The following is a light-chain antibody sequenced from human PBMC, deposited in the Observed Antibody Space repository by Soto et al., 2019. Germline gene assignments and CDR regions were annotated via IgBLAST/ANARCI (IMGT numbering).Light chain of an antibody. CDR3: QHYGNPPLT. J-gene: IGKJ4*01. CDR2: DAV. V-gene: IGKV3-20*01. CDR1: QTVSSNF. Sequence: IVLTQSPGTLSSSPGERATLSCRASQTVSSNFLAWYQQRPGQTPRLLIYDAVSRVTGIPDRFSGSGSGTDFTLIINRLEPEDFAVYFCQHYGNPPLTFGGGTKVEIK.